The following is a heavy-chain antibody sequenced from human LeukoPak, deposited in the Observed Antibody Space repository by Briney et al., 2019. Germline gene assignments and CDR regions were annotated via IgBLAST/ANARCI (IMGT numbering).Heavy chain of an antibody. D-gene: IGHD3-10*01. J-gene: IGHJ4*02. CDR3: AKSGGSGYFYLFDY. V-gene: IGHV3-23*01. CDR1: GFTFSSYW. Sequence: GGSLRLSCAASGFTFSSYWMHWARQAPGKGLEWVSAVSDAGGSAYYADSVRGQFIISRDNSKNTLYLQMNSLRAEDTAVYYCAKSGGSGYFYLFDYWGRGTLVTVSS. CDR2: VSDAGGSA.